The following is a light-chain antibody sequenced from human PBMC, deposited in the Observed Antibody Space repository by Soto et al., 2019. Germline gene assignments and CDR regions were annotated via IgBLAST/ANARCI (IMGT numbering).Light chain of an antibody. Sequence: DIVMTQAPDSLAASLGAIVTINCKSSRNLLYNDKNYVAWYQQRPGQAPKLLIYWASTRESEVPVRISGSGSVTDFRLTIRDLQAADAAVYYCQQFYTTPRTFGQATRVEI. CDR1: RNLLYNDKNY. CDR2: WAS. CDR3: QQFYTTPRT. J-gene: IGKJ2*01. V-gene: IGKV4-1*01.